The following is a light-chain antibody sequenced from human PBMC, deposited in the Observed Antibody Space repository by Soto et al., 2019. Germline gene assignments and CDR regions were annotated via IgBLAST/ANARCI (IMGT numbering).Light chain of an antibody. J-gene: IGKJ1*01. V-gene: IGKV1-5*03. CDR2: KAS. CDR1: QSISSW. CDR3: QQYNSNSWT. Sequence: DIQMTQSPSTLSASVGDRVNITCRASQSISSWLAWYQQKPGKAPKLLIYKASSLESGVPSRFSGSGSGTDFTLTISSLQPEDFVAYYCQQYNSNSWTFGQGTKVDTK.